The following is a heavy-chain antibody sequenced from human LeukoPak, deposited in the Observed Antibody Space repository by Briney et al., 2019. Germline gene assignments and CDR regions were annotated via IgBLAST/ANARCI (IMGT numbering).Heavy chain of an antibody. CDR3: ARDRGGKGSAIFY. CDR2: IRPHTGET. D-gene: IGHD2-2*01. J-gene: IGHJ4*02. V-gene: IGHV1-18*01. CDR1: GYNFPSYG. Sequence: ASVKVSCKASGYNFPSYGINWVRQAPGQGLGWMGWIRPHTGETNSAQRFQDRVTMTTDTSTTTAYMELGSLRFDDTAVYYCARDRGGKGSAIFYWGQGSLVTVSS.